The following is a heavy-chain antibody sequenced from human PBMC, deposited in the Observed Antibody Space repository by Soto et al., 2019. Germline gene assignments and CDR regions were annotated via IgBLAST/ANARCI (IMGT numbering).Heavy chain of an antibody. D-gene: IGHD3-3*01. J-gene: IGHJ4*02. CDR2: ISGSDGKT. V-gene: IGHV3-23*01. CDR1: GFSFGSYA. CDR3: ARWSYLDY. Sequence: GSLRLSCAPSGFSFGSYALSWVRQAPGKGLEWVSTISGSDGKTFYADSVKGRFSISRDTSQNTLYLQMNSPRADDTAIYYCARWSYLDYWGQGTRVTVSS.